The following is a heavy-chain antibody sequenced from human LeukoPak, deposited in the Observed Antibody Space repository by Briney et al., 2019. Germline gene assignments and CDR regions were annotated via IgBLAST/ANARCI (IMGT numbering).Heavy chain of an antibody. V-gene: IGHV3-23*01. CDR3: AKDGRNLITTTGTTSDY. CDR1: GFTFSSYA. D-gene: IGHD4-11*01. CDR2: ISGSGGST. J-gene: IGHJ4*02. Sequence: GGSLRLSCAASGFTFSSYAMSWVRQAPGKGLEWVSAISGSGGSTYYADSVKGRFTISRDNSNNTLYLQMNSLRVEDTAIYYCAKDGRNLITTTGTTSDYWGQGTLVTVSS.